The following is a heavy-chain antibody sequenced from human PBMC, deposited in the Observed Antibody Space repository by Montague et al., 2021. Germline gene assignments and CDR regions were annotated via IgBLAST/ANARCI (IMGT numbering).Heavy chain of an antibody. Sequence: TLSLTCTVSGGSISSGGYYWSWIRQLPGKGLEWIGYIFYSGNTYYNPSLKSRVTISVDTSKNQFSLKLSSVTAADTAMYYCARAEDYYGSGSYLGFDYWGQGTLVTVSS. CDR3: ARAEDYYGSGSYLGFDY. CDR2: IFYSGNT. CDR1: GGSISSGGYY. V-gene: IGHV4-31*03. J-gene: IGHJ4*02. D-gene: IGHD3-10*01.